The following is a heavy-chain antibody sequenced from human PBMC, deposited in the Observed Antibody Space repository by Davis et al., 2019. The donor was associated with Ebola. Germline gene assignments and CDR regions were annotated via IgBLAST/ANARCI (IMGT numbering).Heavy chain of an antibody. J-gene: IGHJ6*04. CDR3: AKEYYYYYGMDL. Sequence: PGGSLRLSCADSVITFSSYAMTWVRQAPGKGLEWVSAISGSGGSTYYADSVKGRFTISRDNSKNSLYLQMNSLRAEDTALYYCAKEYYYYYGMDLWGKGTTVTVSS. CDR1: VITFSSYA. V-gene: IGHV3-23*01. CDR2: ISGSGGST.